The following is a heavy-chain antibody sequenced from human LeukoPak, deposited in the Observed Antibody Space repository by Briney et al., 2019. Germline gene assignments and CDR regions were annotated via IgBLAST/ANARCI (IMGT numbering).Heavy chain of an antibody. D-gene: IGHD6-6*01. CDR1: GGSFSGYY. Sequence: SETLSLTCAVYGGSFSGYYWSWIRQPPGKGLEWIGSIYYTGSTFYNPSLKSRVTISLDTSKNQFSLKLSSVTAADTAVYYCAREAYSRSSSRVDYWGQGTLVTVSS. J-gene: IGHJ4*02. V-gene: IGHV4-34*01. CDR3: AREAYSRSSSRVDY. CDR2: IYYTGST.